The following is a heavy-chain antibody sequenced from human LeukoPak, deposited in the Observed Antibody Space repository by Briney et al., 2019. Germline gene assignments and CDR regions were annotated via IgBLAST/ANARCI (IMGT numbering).Heavy chain of an antibody. D-gene: IGHD3-22*01. V-gene: IGHV4-34*01. CDR1: GGSFSGYY. Sequence: SETLSLTCAVYGGSFSGYYWSWIRQPPGKGLEWIGEINHSGSTNYNPSLKSRVTISVDTSKNQFSLKLSSVTAADTAVYYCARDSHKYHYDTLPALGVWGKGTTVTVSS. J-gene: IGHJ6*04. CDR3: ARDSHKYHYDTLPALGV. CDR2: INHSGST.